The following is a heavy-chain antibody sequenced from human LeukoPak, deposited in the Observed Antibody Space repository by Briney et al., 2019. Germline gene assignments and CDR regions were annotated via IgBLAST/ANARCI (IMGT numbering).Heavy chain of an antibody. J-gene: IGHJ5*02. D-gene: IGHD1-26*01. CDR1: GGTFSSYA. CDR3: ARGTFSGSSDGDWFDP. Sequence: ASVKVSCKASGGTFSSYAISWVRQAPGQGLEWMGRIIPIFGTANYAQKFQGRVTITTDESTSTAYMELSSLRSEDTAVYYCARGTFSGSSDGDWFDPWGQGTLVTVSS. CDR2: IIPIFGTA. V-gene: IGHV1-69*05.